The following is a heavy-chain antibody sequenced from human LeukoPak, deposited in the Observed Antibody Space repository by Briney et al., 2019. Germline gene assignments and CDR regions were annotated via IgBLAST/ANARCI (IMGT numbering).Heavy chain of an antibody. J-gene: IGHJ4*02. CDR3: ARRSSGGGLFDY. D-gene: IGHD6-19*01. Sequence: SETLSLTCTVSGVSISTSSSYYWGWIRQPPGKGLEWIGSIYYSGSTYYNPSLKSRVTMSVDTSKSQFSLKLSSVTAADTAVYYCARRSSGGGLFDYWGQGTLVTVSS. V-gene: IGHV4-39*01. CDR1: GVSISTSSSYY. CDR2: IYYSGST.